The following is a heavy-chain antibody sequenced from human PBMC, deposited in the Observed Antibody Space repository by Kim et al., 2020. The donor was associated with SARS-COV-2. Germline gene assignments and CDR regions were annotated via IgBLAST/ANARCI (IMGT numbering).Heavy chain of an antibody. Sequence: GGSLRLSCAASGFTFSNSWMSWVRQTPGKGLEWVANIKGIGSKKYYVDSVKGRFTISRDNAKNSLFLQMNSLRAEDAAVYYCARAPKGGRGPLVTVSS. J-gene: IGHJ4*02. CDR2: IKGIGSKK. CDR3: ARAPK. V-gene: IGHV3-7*03. CDR1: GFTFSNSW.